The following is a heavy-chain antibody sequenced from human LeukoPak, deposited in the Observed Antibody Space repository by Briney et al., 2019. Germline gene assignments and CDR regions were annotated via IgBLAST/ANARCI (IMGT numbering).Heavy chain of an antibody. J-gene: IGHJ4*02. CDR1: GFTFSSYA. CDR2: ISGSGGST. CDR3: AKGQQLPVGWVDY. D-gene: IGHD2-2*01. Sequence: GGSLRLSCAASGFTFSSYAMNWVRQAPGKGLEWVSAISGSGGSTYYADSVKGRFTISRDNSKNTLYPQMSSLRAEDTAVYYCAKGQQLPVGWVDYWGQGTLVTVSS. V-gene: IGHV3-23*01.